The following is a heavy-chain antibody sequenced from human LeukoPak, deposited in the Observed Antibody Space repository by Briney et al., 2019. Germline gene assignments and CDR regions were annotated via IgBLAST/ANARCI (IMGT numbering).Heavy chain of an antibody. CDR1: GYTFTGYY. Sequence: ASVKVSCKASGYTFTGYYMHWVRQAPGQGLEWMGWINPNSGGTNYAQKFQGRVTMTRDTSISTAYMELSRLRSDDTAVYYCARDRRWLGQLLWPFDYWGQGTLVTASS. CDR2: INPNSGGT. CDR3: ARDRRWLGQLLWPFDY. D-gene: IGHD5-24*01. J-gene: IGHJ4*02. V-gene: IGHV1-2*02.